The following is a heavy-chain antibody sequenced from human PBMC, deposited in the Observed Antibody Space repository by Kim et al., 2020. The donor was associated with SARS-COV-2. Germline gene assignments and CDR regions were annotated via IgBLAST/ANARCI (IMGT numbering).Heavy chain of an antibody. J-gene: IGHJ6*02. V-gene: IGHV1-3*01. D-gene: IGHD3-16*01. CDR2: INAGNGNT. Sequence: ASVKVSCKASGYTFTSYAMHWVRQAPGQRLEWMGWINAGNGNTKYSQKFQGRVTITRDTSASTAYMELSSLRSEDTAVYYCARDRVILGYYYYGMDVWGQGTTVTVSS. CDR1: GYTFTSYA. CDR3: ARDRVILGYYYYGMDV.